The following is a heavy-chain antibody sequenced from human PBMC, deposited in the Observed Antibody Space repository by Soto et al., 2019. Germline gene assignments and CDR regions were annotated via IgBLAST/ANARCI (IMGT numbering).Heavy chain of an antibody. D-gene: IGHD6-19*01. CDR2: VSHDGRNT. J-gene: IGHJ4*02. Sequence: VQLVESGGGVVQPGRSLRLSCAASGFTFSDYAMHWVRQAPGKGLEWVAVVSHDGRNTNYADSVKGRFTISRDSSKNTVSLQMTSLRAEDTAVYYCAKWGRQWLVTSDFNYWGQGALVTVSS. CDR1: GFTFSDYA. CDR3: AKWGRQWLVTSDFNY. V-gene: IGHV3-30*18.